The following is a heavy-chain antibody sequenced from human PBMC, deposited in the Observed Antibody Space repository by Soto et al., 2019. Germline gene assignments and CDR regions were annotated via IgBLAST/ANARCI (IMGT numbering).Heavy chain of an antibody. CDR1: GGSISSYY. V-gene: IGHV4-59*01. CDR3: ARGGFWGSGYYLGIDY. CDR2: IYYSGST. J-gene: IGHJ4*02. D-gene: IGHD3-9*01. Sequence: PSETLSLTCTVAGGSISSYYWSWIRQPPGKGLEWIGYIYYSGSTNYNPSLKSRVTISVDTSKNQFSLKLSSVTAADTAVYYCARGGFWGSGYYLGIDYWGQGTLVTVSS.